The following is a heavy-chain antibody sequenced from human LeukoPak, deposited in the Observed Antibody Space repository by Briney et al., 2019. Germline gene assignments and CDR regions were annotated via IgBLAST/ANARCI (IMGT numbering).Heavy chain of an antibody. CDR2: INHSGST. CDR1: GGSFSGYY. J-gene: IGHJ4*02. D-gene: IGHD5-18*01. V-gene: IGHV4-34*01. CDR3: ASGYSLGY. Sequence: KPSETLSLTCAVYGGSFSGYYWSWIRQPPGKGLEWIGEINHSGSTNYNPSLKSRVTISVDTSKSQFSLKLSSVTAADTAVYFCASGYSLGYWGQGTLVTVSS.